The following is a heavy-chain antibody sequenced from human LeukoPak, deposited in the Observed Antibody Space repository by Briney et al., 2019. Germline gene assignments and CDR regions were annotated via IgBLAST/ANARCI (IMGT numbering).Heavy chain of an antibody. V-gene: IGHV3-23*01. D-gene: IGHD6-13*01. Sequence: GGTLRLSCAASGFAFSSYGMHWVRQAPGKGLEWVSAISGSGGSTYYADSVKGRFTISRDNSKNTLYLQMNSLRAEDTAVYYCAKTSPSSSWTFDYWGQGTLVTVSS. CDR1: GFAFSSYG. CDR3: AKTSPSSSWTFDY. J-gene: IGHJ4*02. CDR2: ISGSGGST.